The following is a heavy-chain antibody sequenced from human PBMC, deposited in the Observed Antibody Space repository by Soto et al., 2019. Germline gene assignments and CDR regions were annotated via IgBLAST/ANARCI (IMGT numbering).Heavy chain of an antibody. CDR2: IYYSGNT. V-gene: IGHV4-39*07. Sequence: SETLSLTCTVSGGSISSSSYYWGWIRQSPGKGLEWIGSIYYSGNTYYNPSLKSRVTISVDRSKNQFSLKLSSVTAADTAVYYCASRPSGSGFDPWGQGTLVTVSS. D-gene: IGHD1-26*01. CDR3: ASRPSGSGFDP. CDR1: GGSISSSSYY. J-gene: IGHJ5*02.